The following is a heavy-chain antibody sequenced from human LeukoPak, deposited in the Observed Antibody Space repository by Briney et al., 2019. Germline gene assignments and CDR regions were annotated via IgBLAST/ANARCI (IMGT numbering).Heavy chain of an antibody. CDR1: GASISSGSNY. CDR2: IYSSGST. Sequence: SETLSLTCSVSGASISSGSNYWGWIRQPPGKTLEWIGSIYSSGSTYYNPSLKSRVTISVDTSKNQFSLKLSSVTAADTAVYYCARATKSVLRFDPWGQGTLVTVSS. CDR3: ARATKSVLRFDP. V-gene: IGHV4-39*07. J-gene: IGHJ5*02. D-gene: IGHD2-8*01.